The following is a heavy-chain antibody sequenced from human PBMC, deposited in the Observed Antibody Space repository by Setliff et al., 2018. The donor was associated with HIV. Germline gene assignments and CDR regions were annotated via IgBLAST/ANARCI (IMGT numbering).Heavy chain of an antibody. CDR2: ISGGGGST. V-gene: IGHV3-23*01. D-gene: IGHD1-26*01. J-gene: IGHJ4*02. Sequence: PGGSLRLSCAASGFTFSSCAMSWVRQAPGKGLEWVSAISGGGGSTYYADSVKGRFTISRDNSKNTLYLQMHSMSAADTAVYYCAKEVWEMATGRYDYWGQGTLVTAAS. CDR3: AKEVWEMATGRYDY. CDR1: GFTFSSCA.